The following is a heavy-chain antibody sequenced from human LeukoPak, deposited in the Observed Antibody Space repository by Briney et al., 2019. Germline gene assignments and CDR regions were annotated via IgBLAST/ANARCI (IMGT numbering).Heavy chain of an antibody. CDR1: VYTFTGYY. CDR3: ARTPYYYDSSGYPFDY. CDR2: INPNSGGT. Sequence: GASVKVSCKASVYTFTGYYMHWVLQAPGQGLEWMGWINPNSGGTNYAQKFQGRVTMTRDTSISTAYMELSRLRSDDTAVYYCARTPYYYDSSGYPFDYWGQGTLVTVSS. J-gene: IGHJ4*02. D-gene: IGHD3-22*01. V-gene: IGHV1-2*02.